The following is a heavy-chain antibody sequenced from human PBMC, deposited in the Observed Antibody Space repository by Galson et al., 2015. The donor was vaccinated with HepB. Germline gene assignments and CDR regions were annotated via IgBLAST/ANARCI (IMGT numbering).Heavy chain of an antibody. V-gene: IGHV3-21*01. CDR2: ISSSSSYI. CDR3: ARGERLPFGGVIVIPQGYWFDP. D-gene: IGHD3-16*02. J-gene: IGHJ5*02. CDR1: GFTFSSYS. Sequence: SLRLSCAASGFTFSSYSMNWVRQAPGKGLEWVSSISSSSSYIYYADSVKGRFTISRDNAKNSLYLQMNSLRAEDTAVYYCARGERLPFGGVIVIPQGYWFDPWGQGTLVTVSS.